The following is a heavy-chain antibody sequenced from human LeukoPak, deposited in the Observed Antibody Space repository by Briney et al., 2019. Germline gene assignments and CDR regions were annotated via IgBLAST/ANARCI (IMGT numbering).Heavy chain of an antibody. CDR3: ARQGCSTPNCFFKRAFDI. V-gene: IGHV4-39*01. J-gene: IGHJ3*02. CDR2: IYYSGTT. D-gene: IGHD2-2*01. Sequence: NPSETLSLTCTVSGGSISNSPYYWAWIRQPPGKGLEWIGSIYYSGTTYYNPSLKSRVTISVDTSKNQFSLQLSSVTAADTAVYYCARQGCSTPNCFFKRAFDIWGQGTMVTVSS. CDR1: GGSISNSPYY.